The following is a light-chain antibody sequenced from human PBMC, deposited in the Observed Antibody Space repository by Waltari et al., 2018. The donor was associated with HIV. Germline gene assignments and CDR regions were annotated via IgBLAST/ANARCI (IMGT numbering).Light chain of an antibody. V-gene: IGLV2-8*01. CDR1: SSDVGGYNY. Sequence: GLTQPPSASGSPGQSVTISCTGTSSDVGGYNYVSWYQQHPGKAPKLMIYEVSKRPSGVPDRFSGSKSGNTASLTVSGLQAEDEADYYCSSYAGSKNVVFGGGTKLTVL. CDR2: EVS. J-gene: IGLJ2*01. CDR3: SSYAGSKNVV.